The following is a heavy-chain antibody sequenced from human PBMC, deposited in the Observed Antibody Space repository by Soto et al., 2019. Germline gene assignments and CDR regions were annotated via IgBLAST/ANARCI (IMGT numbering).Heavy chain of an antibody. CDR2: LYWDETR. V-gene: IGHV2-5*02. Sequence: QITLKESSPTLVKPTQTLTLTCSFSGFSLYSGGVGVGWIRQPPGKALEWLALLYWDETRRYNPSLRNTLTIATDTSENLVVLTMTDMGPVDTGTYFCAHYTTNTYFDVWGKGTTVTVSS. D-gene: IGHD1-1*01. CDR3: AHYTTNTYFDV. J-gene: IGHJ6*04. CDR1: GFSLYSGGVG.